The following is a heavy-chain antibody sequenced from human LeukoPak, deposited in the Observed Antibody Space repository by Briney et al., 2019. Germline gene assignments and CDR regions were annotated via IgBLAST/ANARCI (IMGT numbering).Heavy chain of an antibody. CDR3: ARDGGYSSSWYAAYNWFDP. CDR1: GFTFSSYA. Sequence: PGGSLRLSCAASGFTFSSYAMSWVRQAPGKGLEWVSAISGSGGSTYYADSVKGRFTISRDNAKNSLYLQMNSLRAEDTAVYYCARDGGYSSSWYAAYNWFDPWGQGTLVTVSS. V-gene: IGHV3-23*01. J-gene: IGHJ5*02. D-gene: IGHD6-13*01. CDR2: ISGSGGST.